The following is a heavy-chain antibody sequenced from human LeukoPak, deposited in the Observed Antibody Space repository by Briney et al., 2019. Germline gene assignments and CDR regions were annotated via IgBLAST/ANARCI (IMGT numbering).Heavy chain of an antibody. CDR1: GFTFSSYA. CDR2: ISGSGGST. Sequence: RPGGSLRLSCAASGFTFSSYAMSWARQAPGKGLEWVSAISGSGGSTYYADSVKGRFTIARDNSKNTLYLQMNSLRAEDTAVYYCAKDQYSSGLDAFDIWGQGTMVTVSS. D-gene: IGHD6-19*01. V-gene: IGHV3-23*01. J-gene: IGHJ3*02. CDR3: AKDQYSSGLDAFDI.